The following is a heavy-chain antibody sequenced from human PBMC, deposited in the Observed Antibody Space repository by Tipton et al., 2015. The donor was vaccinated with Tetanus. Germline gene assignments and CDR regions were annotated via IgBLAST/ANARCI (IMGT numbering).Heavy chain of an antibody. D-gene: IGHD1-26*01. J-gene: IGHJ4*02. CDR1: GGSISSGGYY. CDR3: ARDQARGARGWNYFDY. Sequence: TLSLTCTVSGGSISSGGYYWRWIRQHPGKGLEWIGDIYYSGSTYYNPSLKSRVTISEDTAKNQFALKLNSVTAADTAVYYCARDQARGARGWNYFDYWGQGTLVTVSS. V-gene: IGHV4-31*03. CDR2: IYYSGST.